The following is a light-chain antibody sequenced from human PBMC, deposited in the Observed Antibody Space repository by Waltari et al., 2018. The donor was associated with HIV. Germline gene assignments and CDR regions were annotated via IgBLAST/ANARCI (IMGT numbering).Light chain of an antibody. Sequence: DIQMTQSPSSLSASVGDRVTVSCRANQTISKFLNWYQHKPGKAPNLLISSASNLHGGVPSRFGGSGSVTDFALTISSLQPEDFAVYYCQQTNSAPWTFGQGTKIDIK. CDR1: QTISKF. CDR2: SAS. CDR3: QQTNSAPWT. J-gene: IGKJ1*01. V-gene: IGKV1-39*01.